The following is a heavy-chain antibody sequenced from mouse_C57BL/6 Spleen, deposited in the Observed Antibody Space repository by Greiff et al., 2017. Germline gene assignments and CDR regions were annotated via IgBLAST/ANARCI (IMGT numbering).Heavy chain of an antibody. CDR2: INPSTGGT. J-gene: IGHJ1*03. CDR1: GYSFTGYY. CDR3: ASGAWDFDV. Sequence: EVKLVESGPELVKPGASVKISCKASGYSFTGYYMNWVKQSPEKSLEWIGEINPSTGGTTYNQKFKAKATLTVDKSSSTAYMQLKSLTSEDSAVYYCASGAWDFDVWGTGTTVTVSS. D-gene: IGHD3-1*01. V-gene: IGHV1-42*01.